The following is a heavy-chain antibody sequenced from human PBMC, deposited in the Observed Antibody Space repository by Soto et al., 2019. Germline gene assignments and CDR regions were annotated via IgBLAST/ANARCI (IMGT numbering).Heavy chain of an antibody. CDR2: ISWDGGST. Sequence: EVQLVESGGGVVQPGGSLRLSCAASGFTFDDYTMHWVRQAPGKGLEWVSLISWDGGSTYYADSVKGRFTISRDNSKNSLYLQMNSLRTDDTALYYCAKERNPALHYYYGMDVWGQGTTVTVSS. CDR1: GFTFDDYT. J-gene: IGHJ6*02. V-gene: IGHV3-43*01. CDR3: AKERNPALHYYYGMDV.